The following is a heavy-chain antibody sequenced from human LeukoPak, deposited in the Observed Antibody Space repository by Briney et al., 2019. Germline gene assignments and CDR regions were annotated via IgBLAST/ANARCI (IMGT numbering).Heavy chain of an antibody. Sequence: PSETLSLTCTVSGGSISSSSYYWGWIRQPPGKGLEWIGSIYYSGSTYYNPSLKSRVTISVDTSKNQFSLKLSSVTAADTAVYYCARSVVGATHYYMDVWGKGTTVTVSS. CDR2: IYYSGST. CDR1: GGSISSSSYY. J-gene: IGHJ6*03. D-gene: IGHD5-12*01. V-gene: IGHV4-39*07. CDR3: ARSVVGATHYYMDV.